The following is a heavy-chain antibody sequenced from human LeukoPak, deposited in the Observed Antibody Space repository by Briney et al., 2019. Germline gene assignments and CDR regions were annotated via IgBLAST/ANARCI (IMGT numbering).Heavy chain of an antibody. CDR2: ISSSGSTI. CDR3: AKSITNLDAFDI. J-gene: IGHJ3*02. D-gene: IGHD1-20*01. Sequence: GGSLRLSCAASGFTFSSYEMNWVRQAPGKGLEWVSYISSSGSTIYYADSVKGRFTISRDNAKNSLYLQMNSLRAEDTAVYYCAKSITNLDAFDIWGQGTMVTVSS. CDR1: GFTFSSYE. V-gene: IGHV3-48*03.